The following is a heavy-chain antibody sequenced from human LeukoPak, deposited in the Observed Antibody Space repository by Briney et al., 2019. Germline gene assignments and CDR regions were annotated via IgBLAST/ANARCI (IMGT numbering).Heavy chain of an antibody. D-gene: IGHD1-7*01. CDR2: IYTSGGT. Sequence: PSETLSLTCTVSGDSISNYRWSWIRQPAGEALEWIGRIYTSGGTNYNPSLKSRVTMSVDTSKNQISLRLSSVTAADTAVYYCARKSSRTGTSDKQSWFDARGQGTLVTVS. CDR3: ARKSSRTGTSDKQSWFDA. J-gene: IGHJ5*02. V-gene: IGHV4-4*07. CDR1: GDSISNYR.